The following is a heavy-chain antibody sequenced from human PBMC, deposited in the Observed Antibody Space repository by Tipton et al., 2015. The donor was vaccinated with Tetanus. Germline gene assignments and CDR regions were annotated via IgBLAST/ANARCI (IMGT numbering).Heavy chain of an antibody. Sequence: TLSLTCTVSGASSTSGDYYWAWIRQPPGKGPEWIGSIYYTGSTYYNPSLKSRVTISEDTSKKQFSLNLSSVTAADTAVYFCARCPYGGVSGTLYYWGQGILVTVSS. V-gene: IGHV4-39*07. D-gene: IGHD4-23*01. CDR3: ARCPYGGVSGTLYY. CDR1: GASSTSGDYY. J-gene: IGHJ4*02. CDR2: IYYTGST.